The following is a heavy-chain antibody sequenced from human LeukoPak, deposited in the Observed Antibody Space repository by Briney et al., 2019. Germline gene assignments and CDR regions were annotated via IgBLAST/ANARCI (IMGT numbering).Heavy chain of an antibody. V-gene: IGHV1-46*01. CDR2: INPSGGST. J-gene: IGHJ5*02. CDR3: ARDRNRYNWNYVGYNWFDP. D-gene: IGHD1-7*01. Sequence: ASVKVSCKASGYTFTGYYMHWVRQAPGQGLEWMGIINPSGGSTSYAQKFQGRVTMTRDMSTSTVYMELSSLRSEDTAVYYCARDRNRYNWNYVGYNWFDPWGQGTLVTVSS. CDR1: GYTFTGYY.